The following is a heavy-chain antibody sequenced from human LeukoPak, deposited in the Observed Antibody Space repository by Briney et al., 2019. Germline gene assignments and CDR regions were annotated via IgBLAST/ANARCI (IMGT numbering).Heavy chain of an antibody. CDR1: GFTFSSYG. Sequence: GSLRLSCAASGFTFSSYGMHWVRQAPGKGLEWVAFIRYDGSNKYYADSVKGRFTISRDNSKNTLYLQVNSLRAEDTAVYYCAKGGYSYGPTDYWGQGTLVTVSS. CDR2: IRYDGSNK. V-gene: IGHV3-30*02. D-gene: IGHD5-18*01. CDR3: AKGGYSYGPTDY. J-gene: IGHJ4*02.